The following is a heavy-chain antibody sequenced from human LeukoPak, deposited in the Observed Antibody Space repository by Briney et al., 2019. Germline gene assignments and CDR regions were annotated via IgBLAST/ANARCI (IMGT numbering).Heavy chain of an antibody. CDR3: AKNYGDHAGGYYYYGMDV. CDR2: ISYDGNKK. J-gene: IGHJ6*02. Sequence: GRSLRLSCAASGFTFSSHGMHWVRQAPGKGLEWVAVISYDGNKKYYADSVKGRFTISRDNSKNTLYLQMDSLRAEDTAVYYCAKNYGDHAGGYYYYGMDVWGQGTTVTVSS. CDR1: GFTFSSHG. V-gene: IGHV3-30*18. D-gene: IGHD4-17*01.